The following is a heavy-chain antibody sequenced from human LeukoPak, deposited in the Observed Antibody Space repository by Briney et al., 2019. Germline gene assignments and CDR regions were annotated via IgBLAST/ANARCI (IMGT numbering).Heavy chain of an antibody. CDR3: AKGYCSGGSCYESTLDY. J-gene: IGHJ4*02. CDR1: GFTFSSYG. D-gene: IGHD2-15*01. CDR2: ISYDGSNK. Sequence: GRSLRLSCAASGFTFSSYGMHWVRQAQGKGLEWVAVISYDGSNKYYADSVKGRFTISRDNSKNTLYLQMNSLRAEDTAVYYCAKGYCSGGSCYESTLDYWGQGTLVTVSS. V-gene: IGHV3-30*18.